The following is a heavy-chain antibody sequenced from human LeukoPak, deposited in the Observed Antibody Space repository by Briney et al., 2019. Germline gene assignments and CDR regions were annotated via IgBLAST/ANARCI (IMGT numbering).Heavy chain of an antibody. CDR3: ARGDYFDY. Sequence: SETLSLTCTVSGYSISSGYYWGWIRQPPGKGLEWIGSIYHSGGTYYNPSLKSRVTISVDTSKNQFSLKLSSVTAADTAVYYCARGDYFDYWGQGTLVTVSS. CDR2: IYHSGGT. J-gene: IGHJ4*02. CDR1: GYSISSGYY. V-gene: IGHV4-38-2*02.